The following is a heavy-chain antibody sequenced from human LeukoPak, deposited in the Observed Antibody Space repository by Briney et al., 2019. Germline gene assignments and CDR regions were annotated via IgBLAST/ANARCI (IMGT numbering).Heavy chain of an antibody. D-gene: IGHD2-21*02. CDR2: IKSRADGGTI. J-gene: IGHJ4*02. CDR1: GFTFSNAW. V-gene: IGHV3-15*01. Sequence: GGSLRLSCEAAGFTFSNAWMTWVRQAPGKGLEWVGRIKSRADGGTIDYAVPVKGRFIISRGDSRNTLYLQMNSLKIEDTAMYYCTTLRLTASDYWGQGTRVSVSS. CDR3: TTLRLTASDY.